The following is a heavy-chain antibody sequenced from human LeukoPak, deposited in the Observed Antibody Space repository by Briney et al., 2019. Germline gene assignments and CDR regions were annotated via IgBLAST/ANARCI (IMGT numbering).Heavy chain of an antibody. D-gene: IGHD4-17*01. Sequence: PSETLSLTCAVYGGSFSGYYWSWIRQPPGKGLEWIGEINHSGSTNYNPSLKSRVTMSVDTSKNQFSLKLSSVTAADTAVYYCARGFLYGRPRTFDIWGQGTMVTVSS. J-gene: IGHJ3*02. V-gene: IGHV4-34*01. CDR3: ARGFLYGRPRTFDI. CDR2: INHSGST. CDR1: GGSFSGYY.